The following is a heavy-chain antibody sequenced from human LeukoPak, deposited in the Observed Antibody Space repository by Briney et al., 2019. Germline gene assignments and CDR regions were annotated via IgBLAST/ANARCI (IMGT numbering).Heavy chain of an antibody. D-gene: IGHD6-6*01. CDR1: GFTFSSYG. CDR3: AKDRDSYYFDY. J-gene: IGHJ4*02. Sequence: GGSLRLSCAASGFTFSSYGMHWVRQAPGKGLEWVAVISYDGSNKYYADSVKGRFTITRDNSKNTLYLQMNSLRAEDTAVYYCAKDRDSYYFDYWGQGTLVTVSS. V-gene: IGHV3-30*18. CDR2: ISYDGSNK.